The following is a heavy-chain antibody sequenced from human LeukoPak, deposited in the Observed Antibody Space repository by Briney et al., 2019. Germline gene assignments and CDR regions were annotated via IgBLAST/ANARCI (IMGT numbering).Heavy chain of an antibody. CDR3: TTDGVGVEGATYDN. CDR1: GFTFSGSA. D-gene: IGHD1-26*01. Sequence: GGSLRLSCAASGFTFSGSALHWVRQASGKGLEWVGRIRSTANGYATAYAASVKGRFTISRDDSKNTLYLQMNSLKTEDTAVYYCTTDGVGVEGATYDNWGQGTLVSVSS. V-gene: IGHV3-73*01. CDR2: IRSTANGYAT. J-gene: IGHJ4*02.